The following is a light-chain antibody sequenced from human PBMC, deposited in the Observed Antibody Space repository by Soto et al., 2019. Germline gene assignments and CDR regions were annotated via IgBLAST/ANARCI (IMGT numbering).Light chain of an antibody. Sequence: EIVLTQSPGTLSLSPGERATLSCRASQSVSSSYLAWYQQKPGQAPRLLIYGASSRATGIPDRFSGSGSVTDFTLTISSLEPEDFAVYYCQQYGRTFGQGTKVEIK. J-gene: IGKJ1*01. CDR1: QSVSSSY. CDR3: QQYGRT. V-gene: IGKV3-20*01. CDR2: GAS.